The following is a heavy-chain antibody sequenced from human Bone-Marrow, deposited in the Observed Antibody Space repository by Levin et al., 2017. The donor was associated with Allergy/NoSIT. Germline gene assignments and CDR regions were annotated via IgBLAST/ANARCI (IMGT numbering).Heavy chain of an antibody. CDR3: ARQEVRHWFDP. CDR2: IYSGGST. J-gene: IGHJ5*02. CDR1: GFTVSSNY. Sequence: LSLTCAASGFTVSSNYMSWVRQAPGKGLEWVSVIYSGGSTYYADSVKGRFTISRDNSKNTLYLQMNSLRAEDTAVYYCARQEVRHWFDPWGQGTLVTVSS. V-gene: IGHV3-53*01.